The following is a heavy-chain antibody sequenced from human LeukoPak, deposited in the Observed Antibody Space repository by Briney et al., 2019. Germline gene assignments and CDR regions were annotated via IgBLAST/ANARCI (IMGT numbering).Heavy chain of an antibody. V-gene: IGHV4-4*07. CDR3: XRXAXXYDXGXXNXVDL. CDR2: IYTSGST. Sequence: TXTVSGGSISSYYWSWIRQPAGKGLEWIGRIYTSGSTNYNPSLKSRVTMSVDTSKNQFSLKLSAVTAAGTAGYYCXRXAXXYDXGXXNXVDLWGQGTQVTVSS. CDR1: GGSISSYY. J-gene: IGHJ5*02. D-gene: IGHD3-22*01.